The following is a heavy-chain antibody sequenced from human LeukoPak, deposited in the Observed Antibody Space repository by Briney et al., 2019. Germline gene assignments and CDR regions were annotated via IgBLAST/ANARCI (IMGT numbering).Heavy chain of an antibody. V-gene: IGHV3-21*01. CDR1: GFTFSSYS. CDR3: ARDSQPATSPYYFDY. J-gene: IGHJ4*02. D-gene: IGHD2-15*01. CDR2: ISSSRSYI. Sequence: GGSLRLSCAASGFTFSSYSMNWVRQAPGKGLEWVSSISSSRSYIYYADSVKGRFTISRDNAKNSLYLQMNSLRAEDTAVYYCARDSQPATSPYYFDYWGQGTLVTVSS.